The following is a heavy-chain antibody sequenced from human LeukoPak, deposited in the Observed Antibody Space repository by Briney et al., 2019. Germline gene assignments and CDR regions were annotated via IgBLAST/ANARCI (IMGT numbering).Heavy chain of an antibody. J-gene: IGHJ3*02. CDR3: ARASPIYDILTGYYSLAFDI. CDR2: INHSGST. D-gene: IGHD3-9*01. Sequence: TSETLSLTCAVYGGSFSGYYWSWIRQSPGKGLEWIGEINHSGSTNYNPSLKSRVTISVDTSKNQFSLKLSSVTAADTAVYYCARASPIYDILTGYYSLAFDIWGQGTMVTVSS. CDR1: GGSFSGYY. V-gene: IGHV4-34*01.